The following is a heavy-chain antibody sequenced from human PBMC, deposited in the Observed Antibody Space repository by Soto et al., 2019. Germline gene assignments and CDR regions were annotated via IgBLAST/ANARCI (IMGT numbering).Heavy chain of an antibody. CDR2: IWYDGSNK. CDR3: ARGHYGMDV. CDR1: GFTFSSYG. Sequence: QVQLVESGRGVVQPGRSLRLSCAASGFTFSSYGMHWVRQAPGKGLEWVAVIWYDGSNKYYADSVKGRFTISRDNSKNTLYLQMNSLRAEDTAVYYCARGHYGMDVWGQGTTVTVSS. V-gene: IGHV3-33*01. J-gene: IGHJ6*02.